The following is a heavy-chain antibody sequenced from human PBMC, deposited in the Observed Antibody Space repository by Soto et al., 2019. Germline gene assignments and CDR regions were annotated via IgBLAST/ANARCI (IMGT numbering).Heavy chain of an antibody. J-gene: IGHJ6*02. CDR3: ARVRFLEFFPKYFYGMDV. V-gene: IGHV2-26*01. Sequence: QVTLKESGPVLVKPTETLTLTCTVSGLSLSNARVGVTWIRQPPGKALECLADIFSNDEKSYSPSLRSRLTISKDTSKGQVVLTMTNMDPGDTATYYCARVRFLEFFPKYFYGMDVWGPGTTVTVSS. CDR1: GLSLSNARVG. D-gene: IGHD3-3*01. CDR2: IFSNDEK.